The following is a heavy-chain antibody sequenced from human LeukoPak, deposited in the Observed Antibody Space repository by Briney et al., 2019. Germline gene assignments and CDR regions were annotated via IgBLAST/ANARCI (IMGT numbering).Heavy chain of an antibody. D-gene: IGHD1-26*01. Sequence: PSQTLSLTCTVSGGSISSYYWSWIRQPPGKGLEWIGYIYYSGSTNYNPSLKSRVTISVDTSKNQFSLKLSSVTSADTAVYYCARVGGSNHYYYSMDVWGQGTTVTVSS. CDR1: GGSISSYY. V-gene: IGHV4-59*01. J-gene: IGHJ6*02. CDR3: ARVGGSNHYYYSMDV. CDR2: IYYSGST.